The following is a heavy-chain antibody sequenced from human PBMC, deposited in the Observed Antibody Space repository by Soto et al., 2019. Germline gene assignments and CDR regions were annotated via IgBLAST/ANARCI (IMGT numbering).Heavy chain of an antibody. CDR1: GYTFTGYY. V-gene: IGHV1-2*04. D-gene: IGHD6-19*01. Sequence: GASVKVSCKASGYTFTGYYMHWVRQAPGQGLEWMGWINPNSGGTNYAQKFQGWVTMTRDTSISTAYMELSRLRSDDTAVYYCARGHGAVAAHYFDYWGQGTLVTVSS. CDR3: ARGHGAVAAHYFDY. CDR2: INPNSGGT. J-gene: IGHJ4*02.